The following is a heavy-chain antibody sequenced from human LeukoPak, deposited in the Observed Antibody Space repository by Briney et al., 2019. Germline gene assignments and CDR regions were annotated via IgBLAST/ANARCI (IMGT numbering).Heavy chain of an antibody. CDR1: GGSISSGSYY. D-gene: IGHD3-3*01. J-gene: IGHJ3*02. V-gene: IGHV4-61*02. Sequence: SETLSLTCAVSGGSISSGSYYWSWIRQPAGKGLEWIGRIYTSGSTNYNPSLKSRVTISVDTSKNQFSLKLSSVTAADTAVYYCARDRGSGYYDNAFDIWGQGTMVTVSS. CDR3: ARDRGSGYYDNAFDI. CDR2: IYTSGST.